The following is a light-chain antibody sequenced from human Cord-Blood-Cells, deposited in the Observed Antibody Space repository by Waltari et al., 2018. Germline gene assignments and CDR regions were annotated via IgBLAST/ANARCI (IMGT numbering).Light chain of an antibody. Sequence: DIQMTQSPSSLSASVGDRVTITCRASQSISSYLNWYQQKPGKAPQLLIYAASSLQSGVPCRFSGSGSGTDFTLNISSLQPEDFATYYCKQSYSTPWTFGQGTKVEIK. J-gene: IGKJ1*01. CDR3: KQSYSTPWT. CDR2: AAS. CDR1: QSISSY. V-gene: IGKV1-39*01.